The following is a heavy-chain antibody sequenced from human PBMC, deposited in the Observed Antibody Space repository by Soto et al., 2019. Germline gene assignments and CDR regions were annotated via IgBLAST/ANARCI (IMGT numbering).Heavy chain of an antibody. J-gene: IGHJ4*02. V-gene: IGHV3-33*01. D-gene: IGHD4-17*01. Sequence: QVQLVESGGGVVQPGRSLRLSCAASGFTFSTYGMHWVRQAPGKGLEWVAVIWYAGSNKYYADSVKGRFTISRDNSKNTLYRQMNSRRAEDTAVYYCARGTVHFDYWGQGTLVTVSS. CDR2: IWYAGSNK. CDR3: ARGTVHFDY. CDR1: GFTFSTYG.